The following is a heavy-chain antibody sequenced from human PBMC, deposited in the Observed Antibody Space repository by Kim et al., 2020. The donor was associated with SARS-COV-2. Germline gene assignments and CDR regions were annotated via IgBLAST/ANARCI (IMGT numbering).Heavy chain of an antibody. CDR3: AKAELRGVNYYYYGMDV. CDR2: ISYDGSNK. CDR1: GFTFSTYG. Sequence: GGSLRLSCAASGFTFSTYGMHWVRQAPGKGLEWVAVISYDGSNKYYADSVKGRFTISRDNSENTLYLQMNSLRAEDTAVYYCAKAELRGVNYYYYGMDVWGQGTTVTVSS. J-gene: IGHJ6*02. V-gene: IGHV3-30*18. D-gene: IGHD3-10*01.